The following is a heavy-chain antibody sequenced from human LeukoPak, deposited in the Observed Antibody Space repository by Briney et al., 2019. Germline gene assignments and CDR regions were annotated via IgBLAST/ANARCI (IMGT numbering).Heavy chain of an antibody. V-gene: IGHV3-23*01. CDR1: GFTFSSYA. CDR2: TFSDGST. J-gene: IGHJ4*02. Sequence: LESGGDLGQHGGSLRLSCAASGFTFSSYAMRWVRQTPGKGLEWVSVTFSDGSTSYADSVKGRFTISRDNSKNTVYLQMSSLRAEDTAVYYCGRWLQSDGGYFDYWGQGTLVTVSS. D-gene: IGHD5-24*01. CDR3: GRWLQSDGGYFDY.